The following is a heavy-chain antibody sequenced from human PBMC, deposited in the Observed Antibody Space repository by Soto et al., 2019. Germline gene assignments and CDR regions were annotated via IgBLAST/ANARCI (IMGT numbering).Heavy chain of an antibody. V-gene: IGHV4-4*08. J-gene: IGHJ4*02. D-gene: IGHD6-6*01. Sequence: SETLSLTCSVSGGSMRNYYWNWIRQPPGRGLEWIGYVYRSGSTNYNPSLKSRVSMSVDVSRNHFSLTLHSATAADTAVYFCTSSYSTSSSPDYWGQGTLVTVSS. CDR1: GGSMRNYY. CDR3: TSSYSTSSSPDY. CDR2: VYRSGST.